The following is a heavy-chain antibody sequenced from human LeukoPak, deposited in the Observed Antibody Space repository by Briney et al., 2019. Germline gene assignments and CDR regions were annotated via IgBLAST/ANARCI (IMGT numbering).Heavy chain of an antibody. Sequence: PSETPSLTCTVSGGSISSYYWSWIRQPPGKGLEWIGYIYYSGSTNYNPSLKSRVTISVDTSKNQFSLKLSSVTAADTAVYYCARDLGYSSSCHIRGDCSGWFDPWGQGTLVTVSS. D-gene: IGHD6-13*01. CDR2: IYYSGST. J-gene: IGHJ5*02. CDR1: GGSISSYY. V-gene: IGHV4-59*01. CDR3: ARDLGYSSSCHIRGDCSGWFDP.